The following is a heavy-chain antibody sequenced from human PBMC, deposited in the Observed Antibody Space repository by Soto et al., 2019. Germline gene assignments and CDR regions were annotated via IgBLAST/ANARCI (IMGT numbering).Heavy chain of an antibody. D-gene: IGHD1-7*01. Sequence: GGSLRVSWAAAGFQFSGYAMSWVRQAPGKGLEWVSAISGSGGSTYYADSVKGRFTISRDNSKNQFSLHLNSVTPEDTAVYYCAGTSSLQWYYVDVWDKGTTVTVSS. J-gene: IGHJ6*03. V-gene: IGHV3-23*01. CDR1: GFQFSGYA. CDR3: AGTSSLQWYYVDV. CDR2: ISGSGGST.